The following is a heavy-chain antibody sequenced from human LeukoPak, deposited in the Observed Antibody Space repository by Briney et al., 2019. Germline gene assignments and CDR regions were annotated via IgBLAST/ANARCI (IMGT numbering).Heavy chain of an antibody. D-gene: IGHD5-18*01. Sequence: GGSLRLSCAASGFTFSSYSMNWVRQTPGKGLGWVSSISSSSTYIYYADSVKGRFTISRDNAKNSLYPQMNSLRAEDTAVYYCAREPTAMILWGQGTLVTVSS. V-gene: IGHV3-21*01. CDR1: GFTFSSYS. CDR2: ISSSSTYI. J-gene: IGHJ4*02. CDR3: AREPTAMIL.